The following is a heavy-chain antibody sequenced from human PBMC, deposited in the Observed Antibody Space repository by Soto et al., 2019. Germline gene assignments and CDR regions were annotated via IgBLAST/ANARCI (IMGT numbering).Heavy chain of an antibody. D-gene: IGHD1-26*01. V-gene: IGHV1-46*01. CDR1: GYTFTSYY. Sequence: GASVKVSCKASGYTFTSYYMYWARQSPGQGLEWMGIINPSGGSTSYAQKFQGRVTMTRDTSTSTVYMELSSLRSEDTAVYYCARESNRRPRGGDYYYYGMDVWGQGTTVTVSS. J-gene: IGHJ6*02. CDR2: INPSGGST. CDR3: ARESNRRPRGGDYYYYGMDV.